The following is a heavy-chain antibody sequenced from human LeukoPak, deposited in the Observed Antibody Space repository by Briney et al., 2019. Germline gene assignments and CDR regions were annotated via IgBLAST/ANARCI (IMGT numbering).Heavy chain of an antibody. D-gene: IGHD5-12*01. V-gene: IGHV3-23*01. CDR3: ARDDSGGLRY. CDR2: ISVSGGST. J-gene: IGHJ4*02. CDR1: GFTLSSYA. Sequence: GGSLRLSCAASGFTLSSYAMTWVRQAPGKGLQWVSTISVSGGSTYYADSVKGRFTISRDTSKSTLYLQMNSLRVEDTAVYYCARDDSGGLRYWGQGTLVTVSS.